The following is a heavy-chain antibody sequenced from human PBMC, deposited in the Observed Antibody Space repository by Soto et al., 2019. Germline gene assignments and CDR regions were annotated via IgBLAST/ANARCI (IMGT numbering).Heavy chain of an antibody. V-gene: IGHV1-8*01. Sequence: QVQLVQSGAEVKKPGASVKVSCKASGYTFTNYDINWVRQATGQGLEWMGWMNPNSGNTGYAQKFQGRVTMTRNTAISTAYMERSSLTSEDTAVYYCARYDSSSLLLDYWGQGTLVTVSS. D-gene: IGHD6-13*01. J-gene: IGHJ4*02. CDR3: ARYDSSSLLLDY. CDR1: GYTFTNYD. CDR2: MNPNSGNT.